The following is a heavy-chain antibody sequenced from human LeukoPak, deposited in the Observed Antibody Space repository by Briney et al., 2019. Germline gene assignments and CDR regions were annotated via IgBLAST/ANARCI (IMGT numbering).Heavy chain of an antibody. J-gene: IGHJ4*02. CDR1: GFSLSTSGVG. D-gene: IGHD3-9*01. V-gene: IGHV2-5*01. CDR3: ARTYYDILTGYYTTFDY. CDR2: IYWNDDK. Sequence: SGPTLVNPTQTLTLTCTFSGFSLSTSGVGVGWIRQPPGKALEWLALIYWNDDKRYSPSLKSRLTITKDTSKNQVVLTMTNMDPVDTATYYCARTYYDILTGYYTTFDYWGQGTLVTVSS.